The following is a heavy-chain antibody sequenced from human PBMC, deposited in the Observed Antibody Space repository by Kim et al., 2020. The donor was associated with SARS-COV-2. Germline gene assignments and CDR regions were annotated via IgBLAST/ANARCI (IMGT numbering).Heavy chain of an antibody. V-gene: IGHV3-23*01. CDR1: GFTFSSYV. D-gene: IGHD1-26*01. Sequence: GGSLRLSCAASGFTFSSYVMRWVRQAPGKGLEWVSSISGSGGTTFYSDSVKGRFTISRDNSKNTLYLQMDSLRGEDTAAYYCARTLVGSEASDLWGQGA. CDR2: ISGSGGTT. J-gene: IGHJ5*02. CDR3: ARTLVGSEASDL.